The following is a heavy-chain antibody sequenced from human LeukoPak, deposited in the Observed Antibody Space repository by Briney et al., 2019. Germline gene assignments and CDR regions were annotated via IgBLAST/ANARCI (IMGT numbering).Heavy chain of an antibody. Sequence: GGSLRLSCAASGFTFSSYAMSWVRQAPGKGLERVSAISGSGGSTYYADSVKGRFTISSDNSKNTLYLQMNSLRAEDTAVYYCAKDPLLRNGVPRTIWGQGTMVTVSS. CDR1: GFTFSSYA. CDR2: ISGSGGST. V-gene: IGHV3-23*01. CDR3: AKDPLLRNGVPRTI. J-gene: IGHJ3*02. D-gene: IGHD1-1*01.